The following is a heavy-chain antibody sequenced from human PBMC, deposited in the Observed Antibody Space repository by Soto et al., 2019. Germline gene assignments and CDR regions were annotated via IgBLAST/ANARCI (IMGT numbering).Heavy chain of an antibody. CDR3: AKGSESDFWSGYYF. D-gene: IGHD3-3*01. Sequence: QVQLVESGGGVVQPGRSLRLSCAASGFTFSSYGMHWVRQAPGKGLEWVAVISYDGRNKYYADSVKGRFTISRDNSKNTLYLQMDSLRAEDTAVYYCAKGSESDFWSGYYFWGHGTLVTVSS. V-gene: IGHV3-30*18. CDR2: ISYDGRNK. CDR1: GFTFSSYG. J-gene: IGHJ4*01.